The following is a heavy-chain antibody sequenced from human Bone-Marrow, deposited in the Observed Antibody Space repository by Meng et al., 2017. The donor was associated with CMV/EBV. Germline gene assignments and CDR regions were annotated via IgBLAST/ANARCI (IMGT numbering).Heavy chain of an antibody. V-gene: IGHV1-58*02. Sequence: SVKVSCKASGYTFTSYDINWVRQARGQRLEWIGWIVVGSGNTNYAQKFQERVTITRDMSTSTAYMELSSLRSEDTAVYYCAAAALKLVGYRPNQWGQGTLVTVSS. CDR1: GYTFTSYD. CDR3: AAAALKLVGYRPNQ. D-gene: IGHD2-15*01. CDR2: IVVGSGNT. J-gene: IGHJ4*02.